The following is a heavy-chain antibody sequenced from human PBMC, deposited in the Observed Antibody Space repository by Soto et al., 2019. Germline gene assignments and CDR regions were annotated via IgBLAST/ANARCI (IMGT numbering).Heavy chain of an antibody. CDR3: ARAFHRYDFWSGYYIPFDY. Sequence: PGGSLRLSCAASGFTISTYWIHWVRQAPGKGLVWVSRIRSDGGVINYVDSVEGRFTISRDNAKNTVYLQMNSLRAEDTAVYYCARAFHRYDFWSGYYIPFDYWGQGTQVTVSS. V-gene: IGHV3-74*01. J-gene: IGHJ4*02. D-gene: IGHD3-3*01. CDR2: IRSDGGVI. CDR1: GFTISTYW.